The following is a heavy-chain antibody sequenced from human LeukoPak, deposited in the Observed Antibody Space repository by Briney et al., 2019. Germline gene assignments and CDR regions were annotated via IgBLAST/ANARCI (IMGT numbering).Heavy chain of an antibody. V-gene: IGHV3-48*04. J-gene: IGHJ6*04. CDR1: GFTFSSYW. D-gene: IGHD3-10*02. CDR2: ISSSGSTI. Sequence: VSLTLSCSASGFTFSSYWLNWLPQAPGKGLEWVSYISSSGSTIYYADSVKGRFTISRDNAKNSLYLQMNSLRAEDVAVYYCAELGITMIGGVWGKGTTVTISS. CDR3: AELGITMIGGV.